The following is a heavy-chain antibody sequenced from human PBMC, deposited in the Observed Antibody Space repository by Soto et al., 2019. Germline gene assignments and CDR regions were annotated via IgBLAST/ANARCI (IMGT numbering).Heavy chain of an antibody. CDR2: IGHSGGGT. Sequence: GGSLRLSCATSGFTFSTHSMTWVRQAPGKGLEWVATIGHSGGGTFYADSVKGRFTISRDNANNTLYLQMNSLRAEDTAVYYCAGESEGHSAAIDYWGQGTLVTVSS. CDR3: AGESEGHSAAIDY. J-gene: IGHJ4*02. CDR1: GFTFSTHS. D-gene: IGHD6-13*01. V-gene: IGHV3-23*01.